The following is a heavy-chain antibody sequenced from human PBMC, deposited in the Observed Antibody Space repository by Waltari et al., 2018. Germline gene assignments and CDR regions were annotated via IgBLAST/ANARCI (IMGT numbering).Heavy chain of an antibody. D-gene: IGHD6-13*01. Sequence: EVQLVESGGGLVQPGGSLRLSCAASGFTFSSYWMHWVRQAPGKGLVWVSRINSDGSSTSYADSVKGRFTISRDNAKNTLYLQMNSLRAEDTAVYYCARIHSSSWFNYYYGMDVWGQGTTVTVSS. CDR3: ARIHSSSWFNYYYGMDV. V-gene: IGHV3-74*01. CDR2: INSDGSST. CDR1: GFTFSSYW. J-gene: IGHJ6*02.